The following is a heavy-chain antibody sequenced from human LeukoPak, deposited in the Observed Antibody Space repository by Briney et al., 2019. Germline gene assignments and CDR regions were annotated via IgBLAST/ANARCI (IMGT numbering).Heavy chain of an antibody. CDR1: GGTFSSYA. J-gene: IGHJ6*02. Sequence: EASVKVSCKASGGTFSSYAISWVRQAPGQGLEWMGGIIPIFGTANYAQKFQGRVTMTRNTSISTAYMELSSLRSEDTAVYYCARAYCGGDCSYHYYYGMDVWGQGTTVTVSS. CDR2: IIPIFGTA. D-gene: IGHD2-21*02. CDR3: ARAYCGGDCSYHYYYGMDV. V-gene: IGHV1-69*05.